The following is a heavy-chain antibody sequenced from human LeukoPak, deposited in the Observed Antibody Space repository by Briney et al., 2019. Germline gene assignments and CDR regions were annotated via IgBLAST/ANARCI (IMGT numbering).Heavy chain of an antibody. D-gene: IGHD6-19*01. CDR1: GFTFSSYA. CDR3: AKAGALAVAGNFDY. Sequence: PGGSLRLSCAASGFTFSSYAMSWVRQAPGKGLEWVSAISGSGGSTYYADSVKGRFTISRDNSKNTLYQQMNSLRAEDTAVYYCAKAGALAVAGNFDYWGQGTLVTVSS. CDR2: ISGSGGST. V-gene: IGHV3-23*01. J-gene: IGHJ4*02.